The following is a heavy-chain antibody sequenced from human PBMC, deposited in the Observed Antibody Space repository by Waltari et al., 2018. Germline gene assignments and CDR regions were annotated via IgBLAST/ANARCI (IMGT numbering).Heavy chain of an antibody. Sequence: QVQLVQSGAEVKKPGSSVKVSCKASGGTFSSYAISWVRQAPGQGLEWMGGIIPIFGTANYAKKFQGRVTITTDESTSTAYRELSSLRAEDTAVYYGAPHRDMGGNPDDDWGQGTLVTVSS. V-gene: IGHV1-69*05. CDR1: GGTFSSYA. D-gene: IGHD2-15*01. CDR3: APHRDMGGNPDDD. J-gene: IGHJ4*02. CDR2: IIPIFGTA.